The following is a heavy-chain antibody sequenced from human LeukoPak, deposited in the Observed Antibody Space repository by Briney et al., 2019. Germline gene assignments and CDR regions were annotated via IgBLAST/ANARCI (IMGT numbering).Heavy chain of an antibody. CDR2: ISYDGSNK. CDR1: GFTFSSYA. Sequence: GRSLRLSCAASGFTFSSYAMHWVRQAPGKGLEYVAVISYDGSNKYYADSVKGRFTISRDNSKNTLYLQMNSLRAEDTAFYYCAREHLATTSKNWFDPWGQGTLVTVSS. D-gene: IGHD6-13*01. CDR3: AREHLATTSKNWFDP. V-gene: IGHV3-30*04. J-gene: IGHJ5*02.